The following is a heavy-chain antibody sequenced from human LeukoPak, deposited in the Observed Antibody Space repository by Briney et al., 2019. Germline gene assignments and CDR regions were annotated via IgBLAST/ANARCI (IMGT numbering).Heavy chain of an antibody. CDR3: AATVTTSYWYFDL. CDR1: GGSISSYY. J-gene: IGHJ2*01. V-gene: IGHV4-59*08. CDR2: IYYSGST. D-gene: IGHD4-17*01. Sequence: PSETLSLACTVSGGSISSYYWSWIRQPPGKGLEWIGYIYYSGSTNYNPSLKSRVTISVDTSKNQFSLKLSSVTAAGTAVYYCAATVTTSYWYFDLWGRGTLVTVSS.